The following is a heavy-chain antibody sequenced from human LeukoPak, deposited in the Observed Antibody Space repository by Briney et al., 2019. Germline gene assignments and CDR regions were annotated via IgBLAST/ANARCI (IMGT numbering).Heavy chain of an antibody. CDR1: GGSISSGSY. D-gene: IGHD3-9*01. V-gene: IGHV4-38-2*01. CDR3: ARRNYDVLTAYYTFDY. J-gene: IGHJ4*02. CDR2: FSRGGNT. Sequence: SETLSLTCAVSGGSISSGSYWGWIRQPPGKGLEWIGTFSRGGNTYYNPSLKSRVTISVDTSKNQFSLKLTSVTAADTAVYYCARRNYDVLTAYYTFDYWGRGTLVTVSS.